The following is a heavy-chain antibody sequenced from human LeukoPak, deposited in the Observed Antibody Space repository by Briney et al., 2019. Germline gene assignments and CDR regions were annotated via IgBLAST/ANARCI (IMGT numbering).Heavy chain of an antibody. CDR2: IKQDGSEK. D-gene: IGHD3-3*01. J-gene: IGHJ4*02. CDR3: ARDEAATIFGVVTLDTYYFDY. V-gene: IGHV3-7*01. Sequence: GGSLRLSCAASGFTFSSYWMSWVRQAPGKGLEWVANIKQDGSEKYYVDSVKGRFTISRDNAKNSLYLQMDSLRAEDTAVYYCARDEAATIFGVVTLDTYYFDYWGQGTLVTVSS. CDR1: GFTFSSYW.